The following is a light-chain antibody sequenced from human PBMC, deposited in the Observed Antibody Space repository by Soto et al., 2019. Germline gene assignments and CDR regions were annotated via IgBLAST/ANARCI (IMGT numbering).Light chain of an antibody. J-gene: IGKJ1*01. V-gene: IGKV1-39*01. Sequence: DIQMTQSPSSLSASVGDRVNITCRASQSIGSYVNWYQLKPGKAPNLLIYAASTLRSGVPSRFAGSGYGTDFSLTISNLQLEDFATYYCQQGYIIPRVFGQGTTVAIK. CDR2: AAS. CDR1: QSIGSY. CDR3: QQGYIIPRV.